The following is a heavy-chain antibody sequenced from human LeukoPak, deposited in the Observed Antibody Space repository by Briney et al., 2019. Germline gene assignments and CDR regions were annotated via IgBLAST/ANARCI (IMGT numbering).Heavy chain of an antibody. V-gene: IGHV4-34*01. J-gene: IGHJ4*02. CDR1: GGSFSGYY. D-gene: IGHD2-2*02. Sequence: PSETLSLTCAVYGGSFSGYYWSWIRQPPGKGLEWIGEINHSGSTNYNPSLKGRVTISVDTSKNQFSLKLSSVTAADTAVYYCARIPPGFDYWGQGTLVTVSS. CDR3: ARIPPGFDY. CDR2: INHSGST.